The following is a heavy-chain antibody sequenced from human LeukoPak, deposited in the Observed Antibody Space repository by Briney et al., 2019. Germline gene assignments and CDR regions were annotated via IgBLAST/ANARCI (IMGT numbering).Heavy chain of an antibody. Sequence: GGSLRLSCAAPGFTFRNYWMTWVRQAPGKGLEWVANINQEGNDKYYVDSVKGRFTISRDNTKNSLFLQMNSLRDEDTAVYYCVVTRTRGDHWGQGTLVTVSS. CDR1: GFTFRNYW. D-gene: IGHD4-23*01. V-gene: IGHV3-7*03. CDR3: VVTRTRGDH. CDR2: INQEGNDK. J-gene: IGHJ4*02.